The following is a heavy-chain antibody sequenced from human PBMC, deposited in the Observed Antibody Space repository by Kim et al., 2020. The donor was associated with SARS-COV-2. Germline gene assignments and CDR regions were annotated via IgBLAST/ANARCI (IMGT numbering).Heavy chain of an antibody. D-gene: IGHD3-22*01. J-gene: IGHJ5*02. CDR1: GGSISSSSYY. CDR3: ARPEGYYDSSGYRAKNWFDP. CDR2: IYYSGST. V-gene: IGHV4-39*01. Sequence: SETLSLTCTVSGGSISSSSYYWGWIRQPPGKGLEWIGSIYYSGSTYYNPSLKSRVTISVDTSKNQFSLKLSSVTAADTAVYYCARPEGYYDSSGYRAKNWFDPWGQGTLVTVSS.